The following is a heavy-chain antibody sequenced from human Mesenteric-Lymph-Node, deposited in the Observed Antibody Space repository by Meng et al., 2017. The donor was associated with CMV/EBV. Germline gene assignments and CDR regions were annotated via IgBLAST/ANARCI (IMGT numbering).Heavy chain of an antibody. CDR2: MNPNSGNT. Sequence: ASVKVSCKASGYTFTSYDINWVRQATGQGLEWMGWMNPNSGNTGYAQKFRGRVTMTRNTSISTAYMELSSLRSEDTAVYYCARELVVPAARNHYYYYGMDVWGQGTTVTVSS. CDR1: GYTFTSYD. J-gene: IGHJ6*02. CDR3: ARELVVPAARNHYYYYGMDV. V-gene: IGHV1-8*01. D-gene: IGHD2-2*01.